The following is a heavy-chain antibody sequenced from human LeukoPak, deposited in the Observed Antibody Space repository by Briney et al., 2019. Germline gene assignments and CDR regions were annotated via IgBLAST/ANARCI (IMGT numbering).Heavy chain of an antibody. D-gene: IGHD3-22*01. V-gene: IGHV4-38-2*01. Sequence: SETLSLTCAVSGYSISRGYYWGWIRQPPGKGLEWIGSIYHSGSTYYNPSLKSRVTISVDTSKNQFSLKLSSVTAADTAVYYCARGPMPHYYDSSGYHYRGVGYFDYWGQGTLVTVSS. CDR3: ARGPMPHYYDSSGYHYRGVGYFDY. J-gene: IGHJ4*02. CDR2: IYHSGST. CDR1: GYSISRGYY.